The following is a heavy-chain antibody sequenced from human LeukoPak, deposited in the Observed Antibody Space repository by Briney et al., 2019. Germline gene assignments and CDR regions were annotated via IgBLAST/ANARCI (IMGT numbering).Heavy chain of an antibody. Sequence: PGRSLRLSCAASEFTFSSYAMHWVRQAPGKGLEWVAVISYDGGNKYYADSVKGRFTISRDNSKNTLYLQMNSLRVEDTAVYYCARDGGRTFDYWGQGTLVTVSS. CDR2: ISYDGGNK. CDR3: ARDGGRTFDY. V-gene: IGHV3-30-3*01. J-gene: IGHJ4*02. D-gene: IGHD2-15*01. CDR1: EFTFSSYA.